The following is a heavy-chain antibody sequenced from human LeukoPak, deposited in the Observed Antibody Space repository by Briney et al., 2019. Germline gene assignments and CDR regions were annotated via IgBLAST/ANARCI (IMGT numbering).Heavy chain of an antibody. J-gene: IGHJ4*02. CDR2: IKQDGSEK. D-gene: IGHD6-13*01. Sequence: GGSLRLSCTASGFTFSSYWMTWVRQAPGKGLEWVANIKQDGSEKYYVDSVKGRFTVSRDNAMNSLYLQMNSLRAEDTAVYFCATPVGGIWSFDYWGRGTLVTVSS. CDR1: GFTFSSYW. CDR3: ATPVGGIWSFDY. V-gene: IGHV3-7*01.